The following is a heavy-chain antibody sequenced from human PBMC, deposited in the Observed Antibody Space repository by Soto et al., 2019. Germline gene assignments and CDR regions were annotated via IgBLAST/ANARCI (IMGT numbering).Heavy chain of an antibody. CDR1: GFTVSSNY. D-gene: IGHD6-13*01. CDR2: IYIGGST. J-gene: IGHJ3*02. Sequence: GGSLRLSCAASGFTVSSNYMSWVRQAPGKWLEWVSVIYIGGSTYYADSVKGRFNITRHNSKNTLYLQMNSLRAEDTAVYYCARDLAGAGKNAFDIWGQGTMVTVSS. V-gene: IGHV3-53*04. CDR3: ARDLAGAGKNAFDI.